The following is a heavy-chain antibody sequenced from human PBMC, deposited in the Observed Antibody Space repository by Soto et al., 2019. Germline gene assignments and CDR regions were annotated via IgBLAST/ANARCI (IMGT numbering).Heavy chain of an antibody. D-gene: IGHD1-26*01. CDR2: INPSGTT. Sequence: SETLSLTCAVSGGSFGAYYWTWIRQPPGKGLEWIGEINPSGTTKYNPSLESRVTISVDTSNNQVSLKMNSVTAADTAVYYCTRWEVDSTSVYDSWGQGTLVTVS. J-gene: IGHJ4*02. V-gene: IGHV4-34*01. CDR3: TRWEVDSTSVYDS. CDR1: GGSFGAYY.